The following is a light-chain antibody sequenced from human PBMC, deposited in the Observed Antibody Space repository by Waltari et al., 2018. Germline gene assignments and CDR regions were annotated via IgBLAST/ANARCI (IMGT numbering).Light chain of an antibody. V-gene: IGLV2-14*01. CDR1: SSDIGGYHY. CDR3: SSYASSITPNWV. J-gene: IGLJ3*02. Sequence: QSALTQPASVSGSPAQSITIPCTGTSSDIGGYHYVSWYQQHPGKAPKLMIYDVNKRPSGVSNRFSGSKSGNTASLTISGLQAEDEADYYCSSYASSITPNWVFGGGTKLTVL. CDR2: DVN.